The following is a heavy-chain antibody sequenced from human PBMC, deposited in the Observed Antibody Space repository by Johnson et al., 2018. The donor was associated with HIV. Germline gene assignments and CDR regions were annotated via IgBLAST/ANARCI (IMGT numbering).Heavy chain of an antibody. D-gene: IGHD6-13*01. V-gene: IGHV3-30*03. Sequence: QMLLVESGGGVVQPGRSLRLSCAASGFTFSSYGMHWVRQAPGKGLEWVAVISYDGSNKYYADSVKGRFTISRDNSKNTLYLQMNSLRAEDTAVYYCARDKYPPTAAAGTDAFDIWGQGNMVTFSS. CDR3: ARDKYPPTAAAGTDAFDI. CDR2: ISYDGSNK. J-gene: IGHJ3*02. CDR1: GFTFSSYG.